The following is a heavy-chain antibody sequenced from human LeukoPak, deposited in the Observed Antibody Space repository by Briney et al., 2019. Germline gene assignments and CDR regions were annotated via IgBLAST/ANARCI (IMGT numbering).Heavy chain of an antibody. V-gene: IGHV1-18*01. CDR3: ARDSRSHGSLDY. CDR1: GYTFTSYG. Sequence: SVTVSCKASGYTFTSYGISCVRQAPGQGLEGRGWISAYNGNTKYAQKLQGRVTMTTDTSTSTAYMELRSLRSDDTAVYYCARDSRSHGSLDYWGQGAWSPSPQ. J-gene: IGHJ4*02. D-gene: IGHD3-10*01. CDR2: ISAYNGNT.